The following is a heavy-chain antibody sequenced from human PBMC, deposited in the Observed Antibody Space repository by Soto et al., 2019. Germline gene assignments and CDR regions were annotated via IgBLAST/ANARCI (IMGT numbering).Heavy chain of an antibody. Sequence: GGSLRLSCAASGFTFSTFTMNWVRQAPGKGLEWVANIKQDGSEKYYVDSVKGRFTISRDNAKNSLYLQMNSLRAEDTAVYYCARADYDFWSGYYNHEDYWGQGTLVTVSS. CDR1: GFTFSTFT. V-gene: IGHV3-7*01. J-gene: IGHJ4*02. D-gene: IGHD3-3*01. CDR2: IKQDGSEK. CDR3: ARADYDFWSGYYNHEDY.